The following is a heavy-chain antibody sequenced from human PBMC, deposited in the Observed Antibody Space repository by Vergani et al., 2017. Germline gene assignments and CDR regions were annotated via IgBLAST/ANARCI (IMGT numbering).Heavy chain of an antibody. J-gene: IGHJ3*02. CDR2: IYSGGST. V-gene: IGHV3-66*02. CDR1: GFTFSSYS. Sequence: EVQLVESGGGLVQPGGSLRLSCAASGFTFSSYSMNWVRQAPGKGLEWVSVIYSGGSTYYADSVKGRFTISRDNSKNTLYLQMNSLRAEDTAVYYCARAPYYYDSSGYHAFDIWGQGTMVTVSS. D-gene: IGHD3-22*01. CDR3: ARAPYYYDSSGYHAFDI.